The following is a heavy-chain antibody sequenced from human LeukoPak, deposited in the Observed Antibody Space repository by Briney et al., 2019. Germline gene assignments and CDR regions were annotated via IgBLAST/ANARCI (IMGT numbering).Heavy chain of an antibody. CDR3: ARALSYYDFWSGYFRGYNWFDP. D-gene: IGHD3-3*01. CDR1: GYTFTYFD. V-gene: IGHV1-2*06. CDR2: INPNSGDT. J-gene: IGHJ5*02. Sequence: GASVKVSCKASGYTFTYFDLHWVRQAPGQGLEWMGRINPNSGDTNYAQKFQGRVTMTRDTSISTAYMELNRVRSDDTAVYYCARALSYYDFWSGYFRGYNWFDPWGQGTLVTVSS.